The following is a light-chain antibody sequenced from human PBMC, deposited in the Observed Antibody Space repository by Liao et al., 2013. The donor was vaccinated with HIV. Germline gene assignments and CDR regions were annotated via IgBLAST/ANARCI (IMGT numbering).Light chain of an antibody. V-gene: IGLV3-21*01. J-gene: IGLJ1*01. CDR2: EDT. CDR1: DIGSKS. Sequence: SYELTQPPSVSVAPGKTARIPCGGNDIGSKSVHWYQQRPGQSPLLVIYEDTKRPSGIPERFSGSNSGNTATLTISRVEPGDEADYYCQLWDSSSDHPYVFGTGTQVTVL. CDR3: QLWDSSSDHPYV.